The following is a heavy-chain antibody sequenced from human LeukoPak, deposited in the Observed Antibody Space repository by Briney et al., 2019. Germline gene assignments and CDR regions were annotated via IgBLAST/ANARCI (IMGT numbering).Heavy chain of an antibody. V-gene: IGHV4-59*08. CDR2: IYYSGST. D-gene: IGHD6-6*01. Sequence: SETLSLTCTVSGGSISSYYWSWIRQPPGKGLEWIGYIYYSGSTNYNPSLKSRVTISVDTSKNQFSLKLSSVTAADTAVYYCATFVRGGLDYWGQGTLVTVSS. CDR1: GGSISSYY. CDR3: ATFVRGGLDY. J-gene: IGHJ4*02.